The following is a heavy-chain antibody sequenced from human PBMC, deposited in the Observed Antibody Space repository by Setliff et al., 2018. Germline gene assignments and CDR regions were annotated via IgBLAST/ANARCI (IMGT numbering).Heavy chain of an antibody. D-gene: IGHD1-1*01. CDR1: GGSFDTYY. CDR2: INHSGSG. Sequence: PSETMSLTCNVYGGSFDTYYWSWIRQPPGKGLEWFGEINHSGSGDYNPSFKGRVTISVDTSKKQFSLTLTSVTTADTALYYCRQAVVGRDVFNIWGKGTVVTVSS. V-gene: IGHV4-34*01. J-gene: IGHJ3*02. CDR3: RQAVVGRDVFNI.